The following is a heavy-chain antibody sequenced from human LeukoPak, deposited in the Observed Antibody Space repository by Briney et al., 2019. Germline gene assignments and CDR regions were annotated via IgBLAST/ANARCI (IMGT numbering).Heavy chain of an antibody. CDR3: ARTTTPSHGDVYYYYYMDV. CDR1: GGTFSSYA. V-gene: IGHV1-69*01. Sequence: SVKVSCKASGGTFSSYAISWVRHAPGQGLEWMGGIIPIFGTANYAQKFQGRVTITADESTSTAYIELSSLRSQDTAVYSCARTTTPSHGDVYYYYYMDVWGKGTTVTVSS. D-gene: IGHD1-1*01. CDR2: IIPIFGTA. J-gene: IGHJ6*03.